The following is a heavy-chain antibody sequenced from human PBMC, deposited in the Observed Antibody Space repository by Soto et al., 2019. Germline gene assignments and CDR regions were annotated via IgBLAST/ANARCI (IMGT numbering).Heavy chain of an antibody. D-gene: IGHD3-10*01. CDR2: INPNSGNT. Sequence: QVHLVQSGAEVKKPGASVKVSCKASGYSFTGYDVHWVRQAAGHGLEWMAWINPNSGNTGHAEKFQGRLTLTRNISTSTDYLELRSLRSEDTAVYYCARADGSSHDAFDIWGQGTMVTVSS. CDR1: GYSFTGYD. V-gene: IGHV1-8*02. J-gene: IGHJ3*02. CDR3: ARADGSSHDAFDI.